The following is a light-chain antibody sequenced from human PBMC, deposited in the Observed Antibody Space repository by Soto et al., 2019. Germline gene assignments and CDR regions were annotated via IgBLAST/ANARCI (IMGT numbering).Light chain of an antibody. V-gene: IGKV1-5*01. Sequence: DIQMTQSPFSLSASVGDRVTITCRARRSISSWLAWYQQKTGKAPKLLIYDASSLESGVPSRFSGSGSGTEFTLSISSLQPDDSATYYCQQYNIYSSTFGEGTKVDIK. CDR3: QQYNIYSST. CDR1: RSISSW. J-gene: IGKJ2*01. CDR2: DAS.